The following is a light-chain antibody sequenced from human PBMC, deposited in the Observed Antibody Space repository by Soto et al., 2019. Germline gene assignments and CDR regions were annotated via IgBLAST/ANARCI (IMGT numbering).Light chain of an antibody. CDR3: QQRSNWPPIT. V-gene: IGKV3-15*01. CDR2: GAA. CDR1: QSVSSN. J-gene: IGKJ5*01. Sequence: VRMTQSPTTLSVTTGERATLSCWVSQSVSSNLAWYQQKPGQAPRLLIYGAASRPTYVPARFTGSGSGTDFTLTISSLEPEDFAVYYCQQRSNWPPITFGQGTRLEIK.